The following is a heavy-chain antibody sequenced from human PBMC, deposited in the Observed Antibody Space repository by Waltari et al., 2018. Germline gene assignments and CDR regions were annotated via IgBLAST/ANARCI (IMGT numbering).Heavy chain of an antibody. V-gene: IGHV3-21*01. CDR3: ARDEDSSMIPTY. CDR2: ISSSSSYI. CDR1: GFTFSSYS. J-gene: IGHJ4*02. D-gene: IGHD6-13*01. Sequence: EVQLVESGGGLVKPGGSLRLSCADYGFTFSSYSMNWVRQAPGKGLEWVSSISSSSSYIYYADSVKGRFTISRDNAKNSLYLQMNSLRAEDTAVYYCARDEDSSMIPTYWGQGTLVTVSS.